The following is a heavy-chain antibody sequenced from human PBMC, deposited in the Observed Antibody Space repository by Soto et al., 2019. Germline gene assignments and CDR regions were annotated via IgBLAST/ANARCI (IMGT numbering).Heavy chain of an antibody. Sequence: QVQLVESGGGVVQPGRSLRLSCAASGFTFSSYAMHWVRQAPGKGLEWVAVISYDGSNKYYADSVKGRFTISRDNSKNTLYLQMNSLRAEDTAVYYCARDLNVVVVPAAIDSNYYYYYGMDVWGQGTTVTVSS. CDR1: GFTFSSYA. V-gene: IGHV3-30-3*01. J-gene: IGHJ6*02. CDR2: ISYDGSNK. D-gene: IGHD2-2*01. CDR3: ARDLNVVVVPAAIDSNYYYYYGMDV.